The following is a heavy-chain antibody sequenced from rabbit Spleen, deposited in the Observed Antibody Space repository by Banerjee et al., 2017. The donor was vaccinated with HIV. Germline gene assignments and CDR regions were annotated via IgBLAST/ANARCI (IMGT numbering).Heavy chain of an antibody. D-gene: IGHD1-1*01. CDR1: GVSFSGDSY. J-gene: IGHJ6*01. Sequence: QSLEESGGDLVKPGASLTLTCIASGVSFSGDSYMCWVRQAPGKGLEWIVCIDTGSSGFTYYASWAKGRFTISKTSSTTVTLQMTSLTAADTATYFCARDTSSSFSSYGMDLWGQGILVTVS. V-gene: IGHV1S40*01. CDR2: IDTGSSGFT. CDR3: ARDTSSSFSSYGMDL.